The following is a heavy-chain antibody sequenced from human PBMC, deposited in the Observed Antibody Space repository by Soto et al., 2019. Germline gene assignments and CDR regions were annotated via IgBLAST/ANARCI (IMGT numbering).Heavy chain of an antibody. D-gene: IGHD6-13*01. J-gene: IGHJ6*03. CDR3: ARRGYGSRWPNVYMDV. Sequence: GGSLRLSCAASGFTFSSYSMNWVRQAPGKGLEWVSYISSSSSNNGAHTDYAKSVKGRFTISRDNSENTLYLRMGSLRAEDMALYYCARRGYGSRWPNVYMDVWGKGTTVTVSS. V-gene: IGHV3-48*01. CDR2: ISSSSSNNGAHT. CDR1: GFTFSSYS.